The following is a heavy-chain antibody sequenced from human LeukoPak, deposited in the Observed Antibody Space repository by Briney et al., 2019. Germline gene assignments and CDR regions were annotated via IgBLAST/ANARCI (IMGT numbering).Heavy chain of an antibody. J-gene: IGHJ3*01. Sequence: SGTLSLTCTVSGGSISSSDYYWGWIRQPPGKGLEWIGNIYYSGSTYYNPSLKSRVTISLDTSKNQFSLKLNSVTAADTAVYYCARHPTSRIGPFIGWGQGTMVTVSS. V-gene: IGHV4-39*01. CDR2: IYYSGST. D-gene: IGHD3-16*02. CDR3: ARHPTSRIGPFIG. CDR1: GGSISSSDYY.